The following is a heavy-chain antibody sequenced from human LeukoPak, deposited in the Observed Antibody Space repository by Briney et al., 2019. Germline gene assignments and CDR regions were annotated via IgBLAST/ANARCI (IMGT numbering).Heavy chain of an antibody. CDR1: GYTFTGYY. Sequence: ASVKVSCKASGYTFTGYYIHWVRQAPGQGLEWMGWINPNSGGTNYAQKFQGRVTMTRDTSISTAYMELSRLRSDDTAVYYCARDELWFGEHYGMDVWGQGTTVTVSS. CDR3: ARDELWFGEHYGMDV. CDR2: INPNSGGT. V-gene: IGHV1-2*02. J-gene: IGHJ6*02. D-gene: IGHD3-10*01.